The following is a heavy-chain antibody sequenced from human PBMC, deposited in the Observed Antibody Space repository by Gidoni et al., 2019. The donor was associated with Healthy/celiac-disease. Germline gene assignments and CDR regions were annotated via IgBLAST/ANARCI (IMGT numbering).Heavy chain of an antibody. D-gene: IGHD2-15*01. Sequence: EVQLVQSGAEVKKPGESLKISCKGSGYSFTSYWIGWVRQMPGKGLEWMGIIYPGDSDTRYSPSFQGQVTISADKSISTAYLQWSSLKASDTAMYYCARHQIFVGGGSCYPDYWGQGTLVTVSS. CDR1: GYSFTSYW. J-gene: IGHJ4*02. V-gene: IGHV5-51*01. CDR2: IYPGDSDT. CDR3: ARHQIFVGGGSCYPDY.